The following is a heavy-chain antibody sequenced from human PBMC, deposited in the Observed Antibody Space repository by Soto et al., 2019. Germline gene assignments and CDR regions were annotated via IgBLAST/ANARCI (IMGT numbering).Heavy chain of an antibody. CDR1: GYTLTDNY. CDR2: INPNGGT. D-gene: IGHD4-17*01. J-gene: IGHJ4*02. Sequence: QVQLVQSGAEVKRPGASVKVSCKASGYTLTDNYMHWVREAPGQGLEWMGWINPNGGTNYAQKFQSRVTMTRDTSISTAYMELSRLRSDDTAVYYCARSGTTLTTCLDYWGQGTLVTVSS. CDR3: ARSGTTLTTCLDY. V-gene: IGHV1-2*02.